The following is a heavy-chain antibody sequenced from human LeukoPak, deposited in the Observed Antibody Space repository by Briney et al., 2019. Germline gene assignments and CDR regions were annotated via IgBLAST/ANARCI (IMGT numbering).Heavy chain of an antibody. Sequence: EGSLRLSCSASGFTFSSYVMYWVRQAPGKGLDYVSAISGSGARPDYTDSVKGRFTISRDNSKNTLYLQMHSLRAEDTAVYYCAKKVVVQDATRGGLDYWGQGTLVTVSS. CDR1: GFTFSSYV. CDR2: ISGSGARP. D-gene: IGHD2-15*01. J-gene: IGHJ4*02. V-gene: IGHV3-23*01. CDR3: AKKVVVQDATRGGLDY.